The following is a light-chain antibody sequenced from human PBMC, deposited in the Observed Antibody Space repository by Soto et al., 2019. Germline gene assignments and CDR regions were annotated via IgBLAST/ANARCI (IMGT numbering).Light chain of an antibody. V-gene: IGLV2-14*01. CDR1: RSDFGAYNF. CDR3: SSYTSSNTPYV. J-gene: IGLJ1*01. CDR2: EVT. Sequence: QSVLTQLPSVSGFPGQSITISCPGSRSDFGAYNFVSWYQHHPGKAPKLILYEVTTHPSGVSSRFSGSKSGNTASLTISGLQADDEANYYCSSYTSSNTPYVFGTGTKVTVL.